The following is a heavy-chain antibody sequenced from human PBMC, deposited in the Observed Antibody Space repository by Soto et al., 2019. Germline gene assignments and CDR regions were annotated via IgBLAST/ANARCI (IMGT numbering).Heavy chain of an antibody. D-gene: IGHD3-10*01. CDR1: GYTFTGYY. CDR2: INPNSGGT. V-gene: IGHV1-2*04. Sequence: ASVKVSCKASGYTFTGYYMHWVRQAPGQGLEWMGWINPNSGGTNYAQKFQGWVTMTRDTSISTAYMELSRLRSDDTAVYYCARDRGIYYGSGSSFDYYYGMDVWGQGTTVTV. CDR3: ARDRGIYYGSGSSFDYYYGMDV. J-gene: IGHJ6*02.